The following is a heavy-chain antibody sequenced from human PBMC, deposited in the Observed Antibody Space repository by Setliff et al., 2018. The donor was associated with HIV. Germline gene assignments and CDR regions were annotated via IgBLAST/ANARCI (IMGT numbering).Heavy chain of an antibody. J-gene: IGHJ4*02. CDR3: ARGKTWLRFLDY. Sequence: ASVKVSCKASGYTFNNYGISWVRQAPGQGLEYLGWISAYNGNTNYAQNVQGRVTVTMDTSTSTAYMELRSLKSDDTAVYYCARGKTWLRFLDYWGQGTLVTVSS. D-gene: IGHD5-12*01. V-gene: IGHV1-18*01. CDR1: GYTFNNYG. CDR2: ISAYNGNT.